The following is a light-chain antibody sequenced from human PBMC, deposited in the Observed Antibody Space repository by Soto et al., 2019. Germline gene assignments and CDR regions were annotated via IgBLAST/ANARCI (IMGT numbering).Light chain of an antibody. J-gene: IGKJ1*01. CDR3: HQYNSLWT. CDR2: DAS. V-gene: IGKV1-5*01. CDR1: QSISSW. Sequence: DIQMTQSPSTLSASVGDRVTITCRASQSISSWLAWYQQKPGKAPKLLIYDASSLESGVPSRFTGSGSRRQFALTISSLQRDGFGAYCCHQYNSLWTFGQGTKVDIK.